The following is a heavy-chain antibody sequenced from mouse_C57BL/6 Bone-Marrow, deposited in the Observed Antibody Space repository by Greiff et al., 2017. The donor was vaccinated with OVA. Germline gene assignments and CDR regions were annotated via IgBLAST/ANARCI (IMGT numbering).Heavy chain of an antibody. D-gene: IGHD1-1*01. CDR2: IHPNSGST. CDR3: ARPLFIYYAMDY. CDR1: GYTFTSYW. V-gene: IGHV1-64*01. Sequence: VQLQQSGAELVKPGASVKLSCKASGYTFTSYWMHWVKQRPGQGLEWIGMIHPNSGSTNYNEKFKSKATLTVDKSSSTAYMQLSSLTSEDSAVYYCARPLFIYYAMDYWGQGTSVTVSS. J-gene: IGHJ4*01.